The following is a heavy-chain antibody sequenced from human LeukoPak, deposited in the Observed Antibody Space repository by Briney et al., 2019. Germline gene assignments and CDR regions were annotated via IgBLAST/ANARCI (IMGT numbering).Heavy chain of an antibody. Sequence: GGSLRLSCAASGFTVSSDFMSWVRQAPGKGLEWVSVIYSGGSTYYADSVKGRFTISRDKSKNTVYLQMNSLRFEDTAMYYCARNWFDPWGQGTLVTVSS. V-gene: IGHV3-53*05. CDR1: GFTVSSDF. CDR2: IYSGGST. CDR3: ARNWFDP. J-gene: IGHJ5*02.